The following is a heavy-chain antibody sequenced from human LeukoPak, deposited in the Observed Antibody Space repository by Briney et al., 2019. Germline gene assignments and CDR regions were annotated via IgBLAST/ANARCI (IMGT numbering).Heavy chain of an antibody. CDR1: GFTFSSYS. CDR2: ISSSSSYI. J-gene: IGHJ4*02. CDR3: ARSAAAGTFFDY. V-gene: IGHV3-21*01. Sequence: GGSLRLSCAASGFTFSSYSMNWVRQAPGKGLQWVSSISSSSSYIYYADSVKGRFTISRDNAKNSLYLQMNSLRAEDTAVYYCARSAAAGTFFDYWGQGTLVTVSS. D-gene: IGHD6-13*01.